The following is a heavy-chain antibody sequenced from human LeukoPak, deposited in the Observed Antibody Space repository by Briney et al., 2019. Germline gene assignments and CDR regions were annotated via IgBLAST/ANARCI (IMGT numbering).Heavy chain of an antibody. CDR1: GFTFSDYA. Sequence: PGGSLTLSCAVSGFTFSDYAMHWVRQAPGKGLEWVASIQSNGNEKYSSDSLKGRFTISRDNSKNTLYLQMNTVRPEDTAVFYCARGVTSWPQGPYHFDYWGQGILITVSS. V-gene: IGHV3-30*02. CDR2: IQSNGNEK. D-gene: IGHD2-2*01. J-gene: IGHJ4*02. CDR3: ARGVTSWPQGPYHFDY.